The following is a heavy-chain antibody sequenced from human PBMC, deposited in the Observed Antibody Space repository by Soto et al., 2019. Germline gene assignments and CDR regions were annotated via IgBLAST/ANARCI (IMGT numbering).Heavy chain of an antibody. V-gene: IGHV1-18*01. Sequence: ASVKVSCKASGYTFTSYGISWVRQAPGQGLEWMGWISAYNGNTNYAQKLQGRVTMTTDTSTSTAYMELRSLRSDDTAVYYCARVDSSGVVGSDPRNWFDPWGQGTLVTVSS. J-gene: IGHJ5*02. CDR2: ISAYNGNT. CDR1: GYTFTSYG. D-gene: IGHD3-22*01. CDR3: ARVDSSGVVGSDPRNWFDP.